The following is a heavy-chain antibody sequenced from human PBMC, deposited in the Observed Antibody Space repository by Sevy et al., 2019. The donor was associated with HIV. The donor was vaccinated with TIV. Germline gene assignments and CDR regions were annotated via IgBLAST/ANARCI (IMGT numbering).Heavy chain of an antibody. CDR3: AREEIGYGMDV. J-gene: IGHJ6*02. CDR2: INPKRGGA. V-gene: IGHV1-2*02. CDR1: EYTFIDYY. Sequence: ASVKVSCKATEYTFIDYYIHWVRQAPGQGLEWMGWINPKRGGASYAQSFQGRVTMTRDMSLNTIYMQLTSLRGDDTAVYYCAREEIGYGMDVWGQGTAVTVSS.